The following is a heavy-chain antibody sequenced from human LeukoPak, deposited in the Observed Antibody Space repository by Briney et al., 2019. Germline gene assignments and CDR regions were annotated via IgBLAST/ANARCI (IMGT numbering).Heavy chain of an antibody. J-gene: IGHJ4*02. D-gene: IGHD6-19*01. CDR2: IRSKIFGGAP. CDR1: GFTFADFT. Sequence: GGSLRLSCSASGFTFADFTMSWFRQFPGQGLEWVGFIRSKIFGGAPEHAASVAARFTISRDDSTSIAYLQMNSLQVEDTAVYYCARGSGRYVMVDWWGQGTLVTVSS. CDR3: ARGSGRYVMVDW. V-gene: IGHV3-49*03.